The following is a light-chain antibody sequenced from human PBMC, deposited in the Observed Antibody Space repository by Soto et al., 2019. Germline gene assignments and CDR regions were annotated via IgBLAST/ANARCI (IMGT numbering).Light chain of an antibody. CDR3: QQGKSFPLT. J-gene: IGKJ4*01. Sequence: DVQMTQSPSSVFASVGARVTITRRASQDINRWLAWYQQRPGLAPKILSYKASSLQGGVPSRFRGSRSGTDFTLTISSLQPEAFETYFCQQGKSFPLTFGGGTKVDI. V-gene: IGKV1-12*01. CDR1: QDINRW. CDR2: KAS.